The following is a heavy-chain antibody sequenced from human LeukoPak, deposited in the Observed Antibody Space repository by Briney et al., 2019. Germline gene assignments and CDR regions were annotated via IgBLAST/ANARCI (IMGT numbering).Heavy chain of an antibody. D-gene: IGHD1-26*01. V-gene: IGHV3-21*01. Sequence: GGSLRLSCAASGFTISSNAMSWVRQAPGKGLEWVSSISSSSSYIFYADSVKGRFTISRDNSKKSLYLQMNRLTADDTAVYCCARTYTGSSLDHWGQGTLVTVSS. CDR1: GFTISSNA. CDR2: ISSSSSYI. CDR3: ARTYTGSSLDH. J-gene: IGHJ4*02.